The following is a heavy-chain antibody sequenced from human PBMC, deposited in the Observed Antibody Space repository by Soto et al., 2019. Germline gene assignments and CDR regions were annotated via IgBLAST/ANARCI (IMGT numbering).Heavy chain of an antibody. CDR3: AHRDTAMVTGDWYYFDY. J-gene: IGHJ4*02. V-gene: IGHV2-5*01. CDR2: IYWNDDK. CDR1: GFSLSTSGVG. Sequence: SGPTLVKPTQTLTLTCTFSGFSLSTSGVGVGWIRQPPGKALEWLALIYWNDDKRYSPSLKSRLTITKDTSKNQVVLTMTNMDPVDTATYYCAHRDTAMVTGDWYYFDYWGQGTLVTVSS. D-gene: IGHD5-18*01.